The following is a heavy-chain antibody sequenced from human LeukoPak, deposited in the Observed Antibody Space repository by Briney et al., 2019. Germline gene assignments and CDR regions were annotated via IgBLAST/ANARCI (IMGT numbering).Heavy chain of an antibody. Sequence: PSETLSLTCTVSGGSISSYYWSWIRQPPGKGLEWIGYIYYSGSTYYNPSLKSRVTISVDTSKNQFSLKLSSVTAADTAVYYCARDGDIVVVVAATPGNWFDPWGQGTLVTVSS. V-gene: IGHV4-59*12. CDR3: ARDGDIVVVVAATPGNWFDP. CDR2: IYYSGST. D-gene: IGHD2-15*01. J-gene: IGHJ5*02. CDR1: GGSISSYY.